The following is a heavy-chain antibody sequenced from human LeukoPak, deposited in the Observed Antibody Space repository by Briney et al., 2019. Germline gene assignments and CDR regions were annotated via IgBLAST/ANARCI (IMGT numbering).Heavy chain of an antibody. CDR2: ISGSGGST. J-gene: IGHJ6*03. D-gene: IGHD3-22*01. Sequence: QAGGSLRLSCAASGFTFSSYAMSWVRQAPGKGLEWVSAISGSGGSTYYADSVKGRFTVSRDNSKNTLYLQMNSLRAEDTAVYYCAKAYYYDSSGYYYYYYYMDVWGKGTMVTVSS. CDR1: GFTFSSYA. V-gene: IGHV3-23*01. CDR3: AKAYYYDSSGYYYYYYYMDV.